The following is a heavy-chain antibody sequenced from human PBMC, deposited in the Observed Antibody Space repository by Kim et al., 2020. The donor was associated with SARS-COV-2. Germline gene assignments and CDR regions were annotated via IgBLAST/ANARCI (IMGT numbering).Heavy chain of an antibody. CDR2: ISWNSGSI. V-gene: IGHV3-9*01. D-gene: IGHD5-18*01. CDR3: AKVDTAMVLTVSPFDY. J-gene: IGHJ4*02. CDR1: GFTFGDYA. Sequence: GGSLRLSCAASGFTFGDYAMHWVRQAPGKGLEWVSGISWNSGSIGYADSVKGRFTISRDNAKNSLYLQMNSLRAEDTALYYCAKVDTAMVLTVSPFDYWGQGTLVTVSS.